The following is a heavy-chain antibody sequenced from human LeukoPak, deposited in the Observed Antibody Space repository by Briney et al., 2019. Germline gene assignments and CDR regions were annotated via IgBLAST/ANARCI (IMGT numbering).Heavy chain of an antibody. CDR3: ARGADYYGSGSYYTDY. V-gene: IGHV4-34*01. Sequence: SSEALSLTCAVYGVSFSDYYWSWIRQPPGKGLEWIGEINHSGSTNYNPSLKSRVTISVDTSKNQFSLKLSSVTAADTAVYYCARGADYYGSGSYYTDYWGQGTLVTVSS. CDR1: GVSFSDYY. J-gene: IGHJ4*02. D-gene: IGHD3-10*01. CDR2: INHSGST.